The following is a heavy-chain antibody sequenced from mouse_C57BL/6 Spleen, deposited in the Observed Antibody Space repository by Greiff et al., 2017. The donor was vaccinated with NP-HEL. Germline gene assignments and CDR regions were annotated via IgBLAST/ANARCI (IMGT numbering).Heavy chain of an antibody. CDR2: ISDGGSYT. J-gene: IGHJ2*01. CDR3: ARERGYDGFDY. CDR1: GFTFSSYA. V-gene: IGHV5-4*01. Sequence: EVKLQESGGGLVKPGGSLKLSCAASGFTFSSYAMSWVRQTPEKRLEWVATISDGGSYTYYPDNVKGRFTISRDNAKNNLYLQMSHLKSEDTAMYYCARERGYDGFDYWGQGTTLTVSS. D-gene: IGHD2-2*01.